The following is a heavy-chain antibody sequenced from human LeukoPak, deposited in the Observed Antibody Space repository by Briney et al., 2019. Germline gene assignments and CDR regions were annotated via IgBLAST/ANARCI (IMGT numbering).Heavy chain of an antibody. J-gene: IGHJ4*02. CDR1: GYTFTGYY. V-gene: IGHV1-2*02. CDR3: ATQRGSYLWGTDFDY. CDR2: INPDSGDT. D-gene: IGHD3-16*01. Sequence: ASVKVSCKASGYTFTGYYMHWVRQAPGQGLEWMGWINPDSGDTKYAQKFQGRVTMTRDTSISTAYMELSRLRSDDTAVYYCATQRGSYLWGTDFDYWGQGTLVTVSS.